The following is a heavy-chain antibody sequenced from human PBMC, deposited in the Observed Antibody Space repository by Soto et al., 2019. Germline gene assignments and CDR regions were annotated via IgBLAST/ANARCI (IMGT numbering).Heavy chain of an antibody. CDR1: SGSISSSNW. D-gene: IGHD3-3*01. V-gene: IGHV4-4*02. J-gene: IGHJ6*03. CDR3: ARRRWGDDFWSGYRTDQYYYYIGV. Sequence: PSETLSLTCAVSSGSISSSNWWSWVRQPPGKGLEWIGEIYHSGSTNYNPSLKSRVTISVDKSKNQFSLKLSSVTAADTAVYYFARRRWGDDFWSGYRTDQYYYYIGVWGKGTTVTVSS. CDR2: IYHSGST.